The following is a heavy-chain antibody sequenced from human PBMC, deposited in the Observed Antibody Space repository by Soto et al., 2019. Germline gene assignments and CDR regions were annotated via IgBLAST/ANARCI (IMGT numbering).Heavy chain of an antibody. V-gene: IGHV4-39*01. D-gene: IGHD2-8*01. Sequence: QLQLQESGPGLVKPSETLSLTCTVSGDSISSSSPYWGWIRQPPGKGLEWIGSISHSGDTYYNPSLKSRVTISVDTSKNQFSLRLSSVTAADTAVYFCTRLAYGNPADSWGQGALVTVSS. J-gene: IGHJ4*02. CDR2: ISHSGDT. CDR1: GDSISSSSPY. CDR3: TRLAYGNPADS.